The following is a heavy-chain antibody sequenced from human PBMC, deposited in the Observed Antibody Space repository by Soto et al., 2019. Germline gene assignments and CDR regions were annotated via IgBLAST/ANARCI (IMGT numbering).Heavy chain of an antibody. Sequence: QAQLVQSGAEVKKPGASVKVSCEATGYTFTSYYMHWVRQAPGQGLEWMGWINPNSGDTKYAQKFRGRVTMTRDTSITPAYMEVKMLTSDDTAVYYCARQLAYCGGDCFTEPVDYWGQGTLVPVSS. CDR3: ARQLAYCGGDCFTEPVDY. CDR2: INPNSGDT. V-gene: IGHV1-2*02. D-gene: IGHD2-21*02. CDR1: GYTFTSYY. J-gene: IGHJ4*02.